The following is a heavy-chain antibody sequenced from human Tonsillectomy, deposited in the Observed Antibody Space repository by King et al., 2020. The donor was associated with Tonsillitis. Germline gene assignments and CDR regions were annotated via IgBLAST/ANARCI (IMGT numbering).Heavy chain of an antibody. CDR3: ARDPRHCSTTSCYGKFYSYFYMDV. Sequence: QLVQSGAEVKKPGASVKVSCKASGYTFTSYAISWVRQAPGQGLEWMGWISAYNGNTNYAQKLQDRVTMTTDTSTSTAYMELRSLRSDDTAVYYCARDPRHCSTTSCYGKFYSYFYMDVWGKGTTVTVSS. J-gene: IGHJ6*03. V-gene: IGHV1-18*01. CDR1: GYTFTSYA. D-gene: IGHD2-2*01. CDR2: ISAYNGNT.